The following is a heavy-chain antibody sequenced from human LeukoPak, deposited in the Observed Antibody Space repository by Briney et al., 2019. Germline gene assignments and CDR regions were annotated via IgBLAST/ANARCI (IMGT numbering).Heavy chain of an antibody. D-gene: IGHD1-26*01. CDR3: AREIVGTHKSRFDP. J-gene: IGHJ5*02. Sequence: GGSLRLSCAASTFTFSNYWMSWVRQAPGKGLEWVANIKQDGSEKYYVDSVKGRFTISRDNAKTSLYLQMNSLRAEDTAAYYCAREIVGTHKSRFDPWGQGTLVTVSS. CDR2: IKQDGSEK. V-gene: IGHV3-7*03. CDR1: TFTFSNYW.